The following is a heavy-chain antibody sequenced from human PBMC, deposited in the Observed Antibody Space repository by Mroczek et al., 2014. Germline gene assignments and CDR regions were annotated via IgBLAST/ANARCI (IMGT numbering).Heavy chain of an antibody. CDR1: GGSFSGYY. D-gene: IGHD3-22*01. CDR3: ARGVRVIDPYAYYYDSSGYRYYFDY. V-gene: IGHV4-34*01. CDR2: INHSGST. J-gene: IGHJ4*02. Sequence: QVQLQQWGAGLLKPSETLSLTCAVYGGSFSGYYWSWIRQPPGKGLEWIGEINHSGSTNYNPSLKSRVTISVDTSKNQFSLKLSSVTAADTAVYYCARGVRVIDPYAYYYDSSGYRYYFDYWGQGTLVTVSS.